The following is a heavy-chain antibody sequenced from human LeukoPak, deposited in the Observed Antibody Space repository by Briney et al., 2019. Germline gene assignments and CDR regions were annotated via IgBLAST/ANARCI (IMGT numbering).Heavy chain of an antibody. Sequence: GESLKISCKGSGYSFTSYWIGWVRQMPGKGLEWMETIYPGDSDTRYSPSFQGQVTISADKSISTAYLQWSSLKASDTAMYYCARHPDTYYYDSSGYYYYDYWGQGTLVTVSS. D-gene: IGHD3-22*01. V-gene: IGHV5-51*01. J-gene: IGHJ4*02. CDR1: GYSFTSYW. CDR2: IYPGDSDT. CDR3: ARHPDTYYYDSSGYYYYDY.